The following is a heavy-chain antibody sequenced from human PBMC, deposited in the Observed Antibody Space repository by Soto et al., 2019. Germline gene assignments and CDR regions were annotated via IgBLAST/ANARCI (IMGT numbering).Heavy chain of an antibody. CDR2: IYYGGTT. V-gene: IGHV4-59*08. CDR3: WRLGAYLQLHGPSGPRTSDTDS. J-gene: IGHJ5*01. CDR1: GGSFGPNY. D-gene: IGHD3-16*01. Sequence: SETLSLTCTVSGGSFGPNYGGWIRQPPGKGLEWVGCIYYGGTTSYNPSLQSRVTISLETSKSQFSLRLTPVTAADTAAYYGWRLGAYLQLHGPSGPRTSDTDS.